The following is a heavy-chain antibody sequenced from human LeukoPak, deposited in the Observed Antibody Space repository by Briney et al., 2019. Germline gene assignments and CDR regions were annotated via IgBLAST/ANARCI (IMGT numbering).Heavy chain of an antibody. CDR3: ARGGAPPQDIVVVPAAPVRAFDI. CDR2: ISSSSSYV. CDR1: GFTFSSYS. V-gene: IGHV3-21*01. D-gene: IGHD2-2*01. J-gene: IGHJ3*02. Sequence: GGSLRLSCAASGFTFSSYSMNWVRQAPGKGLEWVSSISSSSSYVYYADSVKGRFTISRDNAKNSLYLQMNSLRAEDTAVYYCARGGAPPQDIVVVPAAPVRAFDIWGQGTMVTVSS.